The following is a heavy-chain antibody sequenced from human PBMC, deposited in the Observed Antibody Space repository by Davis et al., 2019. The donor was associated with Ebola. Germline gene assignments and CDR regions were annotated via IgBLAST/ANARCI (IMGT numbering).Heavy chain of an antibody. Sequence: PGGSLRLSCAASGFIFSDYTMNLVRQAPGKGLEWVSCISSRSGYIYYVDSVKGRFTISRDNAENSLYLQMYSLTAEDTAVYYCAKDRSNARFGESRDFDYWGQGTLVTVSS. CDR1: GFIFSDYT. CDR3: AKDRSNARFGESRDFDY. V-gene: IGHV3-21*01. D-gene: IGHD3-10*01. CDR2: ISSRSGYI. J-gene: IGHJ4*02.